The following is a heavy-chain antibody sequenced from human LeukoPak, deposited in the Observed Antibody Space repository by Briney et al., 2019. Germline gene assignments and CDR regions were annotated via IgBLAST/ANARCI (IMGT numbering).Heavy chain of an antibody. V-gene: IGHV6-1*01. CDR2: IYYRSKWYN. CDR1: GDSVSSNSAA. J-gene: IGHJ5*02. D-gene: IGHD2/OR15-2a*01. CDR3: ARLLLSAARVGWFDP. Sequence: SQTLSLTCAISGDSVSSNSAAWNWIRQSPSRGLEWLGRIYYRSKWYNDYAVFVKSRITINPDTPKNQFSLQLNSVTPEDTAVYYCARLLLSAARVGWFDPWGQGTLVTVSS.